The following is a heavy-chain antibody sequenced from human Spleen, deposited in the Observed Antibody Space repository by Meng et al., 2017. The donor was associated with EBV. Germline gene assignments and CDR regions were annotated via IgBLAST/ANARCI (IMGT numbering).Heavy chain of an antibody. Sequence: GRVGQSGAGVNKPGSSVKGSCRTSGGTFRSDAVSWVRQAPGQGLEWMGGLIPMSDAPYYAQKFEGRVTITADESTSTHYMHLSGLRSDDTAVYYCASESGRGFTPDYWGQGTLVTVSS. CDR3: ASESGRGFTPDY. J-gene: IGHJ4*02. CDR2: LIPMSDAP. D-gene: IGHD3-10*01. V-gene: IGHV1-69*01. CDR1: GGTFRSDA.